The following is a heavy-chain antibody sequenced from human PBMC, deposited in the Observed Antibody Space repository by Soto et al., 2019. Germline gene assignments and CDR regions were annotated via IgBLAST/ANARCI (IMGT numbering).Heavy chain of an antibody. D-gene: IGHD1-26*01. V-gene: IGHV3-23*01. Sequence: PXESLRLSFATSGFTFSDHAMHWVRQAPGEGLEWVSGVRGDFVTTPYADSVKGRFTISRDNSKNTLYLQMNSLRAEDTAIYYCVKEGKMGVEGFDFWGQGTLVTVSS. J-gene: IGHJ4*02. CDR3: VKEGKMGVEGFDF. CDR2: VRGDFVTT. CDR1: GFTFSDHA.